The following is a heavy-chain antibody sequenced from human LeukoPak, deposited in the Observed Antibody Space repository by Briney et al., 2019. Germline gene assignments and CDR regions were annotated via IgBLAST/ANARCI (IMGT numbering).Heavy chain of an antibody. J-gene: IGHJ2*01. CDR2: IYPADSDA. CDR1: GYSFSSYW. Sequence: ESLKISCKGSGYSFSSYWIGWVRQTPGKGLEWLGIIYPADSDARYSPSFQGQVTISADKSISTAYLQWSSLQASDTAMYYCARRLSLRTWYFDLWGRGTLVTVSS. D-gene: IGHD3-10*01. CDR3: ARRLSLRTWYFDL. V-gene: IGHV5-51*01.